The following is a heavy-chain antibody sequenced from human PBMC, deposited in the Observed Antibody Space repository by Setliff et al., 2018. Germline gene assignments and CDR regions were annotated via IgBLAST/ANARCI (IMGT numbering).Heavy chain of an antibody. Sequence: GASVKVSCKASGGPLNSYSFSWVRQAPGQGLEWMGRIIPVLDITRYSQKFQGRVTITADKSTGIIYMELTSLRSDDTAVYYCARPPPPPNYFDIGALDSWGQGTLVTVSS. CDR1: GGPLNSYS. V-gene: IGHV1-69*02. D-gene: IGHD3-22*01. J-gene: IGHJ4*02. CDR3: ARPPPPPNYFDIGALDS. CDR2: IIPVLDIT.